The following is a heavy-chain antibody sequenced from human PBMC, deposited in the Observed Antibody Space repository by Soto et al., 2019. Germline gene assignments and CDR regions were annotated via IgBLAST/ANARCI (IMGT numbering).Heavy chain of an antibody. CDR2: IYYSGST. J-gene: IGHJ6*02. CDR3: ARDGAPPYYYYGMDV. Sequence: PSETLSLTCTVSGGSISSGDYYWSWIRQPPGKGLEWIGYIYYSGSTYYNPSLKSRVTISVDTSKNQFSLKLSSVTAADTAVYYCARDGAPPYYYYGMDVWGQGTTVTVYS. CDR1: GGSISSGDYY. V-gene: IGHV4-30-4*01.